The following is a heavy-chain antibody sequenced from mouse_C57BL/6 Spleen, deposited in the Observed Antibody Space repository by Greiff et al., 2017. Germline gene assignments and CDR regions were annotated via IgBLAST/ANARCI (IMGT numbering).Heavy chain of an antibody. CDR2: IYPAASET. V-gene: IGHV1-61*01. Sequence: QVQLQQPGAELVRPGSSVKLSCTASGYTFTSYWMDWVKQRPGQGLEWIGNIYPAASETHYNQKFKDKATLTVDKSSSTAYMQLSSLTSEDSAVYYCALVYDPYYYAMDYWGQGTSVTVSS. CDR1: GYTFTSYW. D-gene: IGHD2-3*01. J-gene: IGHJ4*01. CDR3: ALVYDPYYYAMDY.